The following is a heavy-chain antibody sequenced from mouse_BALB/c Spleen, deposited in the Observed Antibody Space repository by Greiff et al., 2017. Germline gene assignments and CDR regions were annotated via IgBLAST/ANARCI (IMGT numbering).Heavy chain of an antibody. CDR3: ARNGWDGDYFDY. D-gene: IGHD4-1*01. V-gene: IGHV2-2*02. CDR2: IWSGGST. CDR1: GFSLTSYG. J-gene: IGHJ2*01. Sequence: QVQLKQSGPGLVQPSQSLSITCTVSGFSLTSYGVHWVRQSPGKGLEWLGVIWSGGSTDYNAAFISSLSISTDNSTSQVFLKMNSLQANDTAIYYCARNGWDGDYFDYWGQGTTLTVSS.